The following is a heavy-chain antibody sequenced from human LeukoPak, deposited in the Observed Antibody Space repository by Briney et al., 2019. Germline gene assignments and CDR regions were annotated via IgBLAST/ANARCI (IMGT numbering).Heavy chain of an antibody. CDR1: GFTLSSYA. CDR2: ISGSGSGGST. D-gene: IGHD5-24*01. J-gene: IGHJ4*02. Sequence: PGGSLRLSCAASGFTLSSYAMSWVRQGPGKGLEWVSSISGSGSGGSTYYADSVKGRFTISRDNSKNTLYLQMNSLRAEDTAVYYCAKSGYNRFDYWGQGTLVTVSS. V-gene: IGHV3-23*01. CDR3: AKSGYNRFDY.